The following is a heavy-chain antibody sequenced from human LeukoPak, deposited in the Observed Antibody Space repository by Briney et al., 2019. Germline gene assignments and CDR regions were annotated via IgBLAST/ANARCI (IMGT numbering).Heavy chain of an antibody. CDR2: IIPIFGTA. J-gene: IGHJ5*02. CDR3: ARDLPSLRYFDWLMDT. CDR1: GGTFSSYA. Sequence: RASVKVSCKASGGTFSSYAISWVRQAPGQGLEWMGGIIPIFGTANYAQKFQGRVTITTDESTSTAYMELSSLRSEDTAVYHCARDLPSLRYFDWLMDTWGQGTLVTVSS. V-gene: IGHV1-69*05. D-gene: IGHD3-9*01.